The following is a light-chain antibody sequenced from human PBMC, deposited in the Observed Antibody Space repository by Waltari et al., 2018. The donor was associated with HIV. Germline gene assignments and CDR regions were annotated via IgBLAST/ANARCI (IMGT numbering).Light chain of an antibody. CDR2: DVS. V-gene: IGLV2-14*03. CDR1: SSAVGGYNY. CDR3: SSYTSSSPYA. Sequence: QSALTQPASVSGSPGQSITLSCTGTSSAVGGYNYVPWYQQHPGKAPKLMIYDVSNRPSGVSNRFSGSKSGNTASLTISGLQAEDEADYYCSSYTSSSPYAFGTGTKVTVL. J-gene: IGLJ1*01.